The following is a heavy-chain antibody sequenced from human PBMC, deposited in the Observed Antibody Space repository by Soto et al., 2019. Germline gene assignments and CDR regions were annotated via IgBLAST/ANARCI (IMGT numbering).Heavy chain of an antibody. D-gene: IGHD1-26*01. CDR1: GVTCSNYD. CDR2: IGTAGDP. CDR3: ARGSYRSGFDY. Sequence: PGGSLSLSCAASGVTCSNYDMHWVRQSTGKGLEWVSGIGTAGDPNYPVSEKGRFTISRENAKKSLYLQINSLRAGDTAVYYCARGSYRSGFDYWGHGTLVTVSS. V-gene: IGHV3-13*04. J-gene: IGHJ4*01.